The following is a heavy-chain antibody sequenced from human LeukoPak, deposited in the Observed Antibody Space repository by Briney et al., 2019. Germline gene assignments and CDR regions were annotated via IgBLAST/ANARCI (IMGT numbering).Heavy chain of an antibody. CDR2: INHSGST. CDR1: GGSFSGYY. D-gene: IGHD2-2*01. Sequence: SETLSLTCAVYGGSFSGYYWSWIRQPPGKGLEWIGEINHSGSTNYNPSHKSRVTISVDTSKNQFSLKLSSVTAADTAVYYCARVHCSSTSCYRPRGYFDYWGQGTLVTVSS. CDR3: ARVHCSSTSCYRPRGYFDY. V-gene: IGHV4-34*01. J-gene: IGHJ4*02.